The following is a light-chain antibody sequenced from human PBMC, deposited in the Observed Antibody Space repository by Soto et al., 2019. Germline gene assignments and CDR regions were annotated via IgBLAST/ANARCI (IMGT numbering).Light chain of an antibody. J-gene: IGKJ1*01. CDR2: RAS. V-gene: IGKV1-5*03. Sequence: DIQMTQSPSTLSTSIGDRVTITCRASQSIGDWLAWYQQKPGKAPKLLIYRASNLESGVPSRFSGSGSGTEFTITIGSLQPDDFATYYCQQYNGYSRAFGQGTKVEIK. CDR3: QQYNGYSRA. CDR1: QSIGDW.